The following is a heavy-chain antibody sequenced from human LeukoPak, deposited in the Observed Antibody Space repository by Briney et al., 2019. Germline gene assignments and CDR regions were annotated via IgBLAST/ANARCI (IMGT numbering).Heavy chain of an antibody. Sequence: GGSLRLSCATSGFTFSSYWLSWVRQTPGKGLEWVANIKEDGSEKYYVGSVKGRFTISRDNAKNSLYLQMNSLRAEDTAVYYCARGENSVLRFLEWSSPLYYYMDVWGKGTTVTVSS. CDR3: ARGENSVLRFLEWSSPLYYYMDV. CDR1: GFTFSSYW. D-gene: IGHD3-3*01. V-gene: IGHV3-7*04. J-gene: IGHJ6*03. CDR2: IKEDGSEK.